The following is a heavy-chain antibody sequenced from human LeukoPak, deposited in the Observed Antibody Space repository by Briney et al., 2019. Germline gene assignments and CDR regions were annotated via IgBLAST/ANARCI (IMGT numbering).Heavy chain of an antibody. J-gene: IGHJ4*02. D-gene: IGHD5-18*01. CDR3: ARPRDVDTAMAPLDY. CDR2: ISSTSSYI. CDR1: GFTFSSYS. V-gene: IGHV3-21*01. Sequence: GGSLRLSCAASGFTFSSYSMNWVRQAPGKGLEWVSSISSTSSYIYYADSVKGRFTISRDNAKNSLYLQMNSLRAEDTAVYYCARPRDVDTAMAPLDYWGQGTLVSVSS.